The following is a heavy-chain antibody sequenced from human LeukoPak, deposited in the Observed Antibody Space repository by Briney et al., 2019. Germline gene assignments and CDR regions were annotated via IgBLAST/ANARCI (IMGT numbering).Heavy chain of an antibody. V-gene: IGHV3-21*05. D-gene: IGHD3-22*01. CDR3: ARALYYYDSSGYYYYYFDY. J-gene: IGHJ4*02. Sequence: PGGSLRLSCAASGFTFSSYEMNWVRQAPGKGLEWVSYISSSSSYIYYADSVKGRFTISRDNATNSLYLQMNSLRAEDTAVYYCARALYYYDSSGYYYYYFDYWGQGTLVTVSS. CDR2: ISSSSSYI. CDR1: GFTFSSYE.